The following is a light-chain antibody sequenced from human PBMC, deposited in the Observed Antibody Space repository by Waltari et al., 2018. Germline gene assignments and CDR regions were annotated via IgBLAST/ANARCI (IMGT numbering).Light chain of an antibody. Sequence: QSVATQPPSASGTPGQRVTISCSGTNFNIGGNPVNWYQQLPGTAPKLLIYNDNQRPSVVPDRFSGSKSGTSASLAISGLQSEDEADYYCAAWDDSLAGVVFGGGTHLTVL. J-gene: IGLJ7*01. CDR1: NFNIGGNP. CDR3: AAWDDSLAGVV. CDR2: NDN. V-gene: IGLV1-44*01.